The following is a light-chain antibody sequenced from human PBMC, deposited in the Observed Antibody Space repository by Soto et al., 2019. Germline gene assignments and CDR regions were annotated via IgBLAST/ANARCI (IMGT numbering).Light chain of an antibody. CDR1: QSVSSY. Sequence: EIVLTQSPATLSLSPGERATLSCRASQSVSSYLAWYQQKPGQAPRLLIYDASNRATGIPARFSGSGSGTDFTLTISSLEPEDFAVYYRQQRSYWRLFCQGTRLEIK. J-gene: IGKJ5*01. V-gene: IGKV3-11*01. CDR2: DAS. CDR3: QQRSYWRL.